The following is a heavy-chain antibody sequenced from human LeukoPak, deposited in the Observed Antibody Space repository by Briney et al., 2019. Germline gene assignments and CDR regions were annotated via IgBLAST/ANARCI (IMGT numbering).Heavy chain of an antibody. Sequence: ASVKVSCKASGYSFNSHYMHWVRQAPGQGIEWLGLINPSGSSTLYAQKFQGRITMTRDMSTTTDYMELSSLTYDDTAVYYCARDNSVGDVAWWFDPWGQGTLVTVSS. V-gene: IGHV1-46*02. CDR2: INPSGSST. D-gene: IGHD1-26*01. J-gene: IGHJ5*02. CDR3: ARDNSVGDVAWWFDP. CDR1: GYSFNSHY.